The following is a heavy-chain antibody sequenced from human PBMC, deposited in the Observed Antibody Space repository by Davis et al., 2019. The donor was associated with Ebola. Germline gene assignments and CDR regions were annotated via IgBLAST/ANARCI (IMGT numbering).Heavy chain of an antibody. CDR3: ARHFWGTISPSGWFDP. D-gene: IGHD3-9*01. CDR2: IYYSGST. Sequence: MPSETLSLTCTVSGGSISSYYWSWIRQPPGKGLEWIGYIYYSGSTNYNPSLKRRVTISVYTSKNQFSLKLSSVTAADTAVYYCARHFWGTISPSGWFDPWGQGTLVTVSS. CDR1: GGSISSYY. J-gene: IGHJ5*02. V-gene: IGHV4-59*08.